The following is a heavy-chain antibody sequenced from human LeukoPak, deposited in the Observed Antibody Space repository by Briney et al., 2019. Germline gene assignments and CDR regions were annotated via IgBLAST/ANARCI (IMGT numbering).Heavy chain of an antibody. D-gene: IGHD1-26*01. CDR3: ARDRLSLVGATTDFDY. CDR1: GFTFSSYA. V-gene: IGHV3-30*04. CDR2: MSYDGSNK. J-gene: IGHJ4*02. Sequence: GGSLRLSCAASGFTFSSYAMHWVRQAPGKGLEWVAVMSYDGSNKYYADSVKGRFTISRDNSKNTLYLQMNSLRAEDTAVYYCARDRLSLVGATTDFDYWGQGTLVTVSS.